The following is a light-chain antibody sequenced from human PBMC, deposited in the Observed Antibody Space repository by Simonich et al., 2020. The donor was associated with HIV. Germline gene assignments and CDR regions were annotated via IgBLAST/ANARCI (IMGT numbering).Light chain of an antibody. V-gene: IGKV4-1*01. Sequence: DIVMTQSPDSLAVSLGERATINCKSSQSVLYNSNNKNYLNWYQQKPGQPPKLLIYWASTRESGVPDRFSGSGSGTDFTLTISSLQAEDVAVYYCQQYHSTPNTFGQGTKLELK. J-gene: IGKJ2*01. CDR1: QSVLYNSNNKNY. CDR3: QQYHSTPNT. CDR2: WAS.